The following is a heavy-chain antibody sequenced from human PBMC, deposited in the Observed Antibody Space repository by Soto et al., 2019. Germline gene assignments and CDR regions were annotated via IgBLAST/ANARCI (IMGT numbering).Heavy chain of an antibody. V-gene: IGHV1-2*02. CDR1: GYPFTGYY. CDR2: INPNSGGT. D-gene: IGHD3-16*01. CDR3: ARRRTEGTLGGF. Sequence: QVQLVQSGAEVKKPGASVKVSCKTSGYPFTGYYIHWVRQAPGQGLEWMGWINPNSGGTNYAQRFQGRVTLTRDTVIQTGYMEMKMTSWEPGGFYFARRRTEGTLGGFWGQGTLVTVSS. J-gene: IGHJ4*02.